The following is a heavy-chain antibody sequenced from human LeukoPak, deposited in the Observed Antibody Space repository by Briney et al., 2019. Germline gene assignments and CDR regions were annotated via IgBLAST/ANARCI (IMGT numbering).Heavy chain of an antibody. D-gene: IGHD2-2*01. CDR3: ARSLASQDAFDI. CDR1: GGSISSYY. Sequence: SETLSLTCTVSGGSISSYYWSWIRQPPGKGLEWIGYIYYSGSTNYNPSLKSRVTISVDTSKNQFSLKLSSVTAADTAVYYCARSLASQDAFDIWGQGTMVTVSS. CDR2: IYYSGST. J-gene: IGHJ3*02. V-gene: IGHV4-59*01.